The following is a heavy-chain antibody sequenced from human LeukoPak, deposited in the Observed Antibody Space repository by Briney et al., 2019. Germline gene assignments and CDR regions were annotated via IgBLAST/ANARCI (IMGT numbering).Heavy chain of an antibody. CDR3: WRNGPITMVREVITNPLGY. CDR1: GYTFTSYG. V-gene: IGHV1-18*01. Sequence: ASVKVSCKASGYTFTSYGISWVRQAPGQGLEWMGWISAYNGNTNYAQKLQGRVTMTTDTSTSTAYMELRSLRSDDTAVYYCWRNGPITMVREVITNPLGYWGQGTLVTVS. D-gene: IGHD3-10*01. CDR2: ISAYNGNT. J-gene: IGHJ4*02.